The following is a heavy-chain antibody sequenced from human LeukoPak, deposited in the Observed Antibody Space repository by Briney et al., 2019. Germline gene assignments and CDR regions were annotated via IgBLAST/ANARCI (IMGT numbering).Heavy chain of an antibody. Sequence: SVKVSCKTSGGTFNTSAISWVRQAPGQGLEWLGGIMPLFGTAGYAQKFQGRVTITKDESTRTVYLELTSLTSDDTAVYYCARDVHGDYGSGWFDPWGQGTLVSVSS. J-gene: IGHJ5*02. V-gene: IGHV1-69*05. CDR3: ARDVHGDYGSGWFDP. CDR2: IMPLFGTA. D-gene: IGHD4-17*01. CDR1: GGTFNTSA.